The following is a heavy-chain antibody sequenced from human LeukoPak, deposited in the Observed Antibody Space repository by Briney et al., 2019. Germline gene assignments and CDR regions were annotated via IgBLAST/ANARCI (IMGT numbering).Heavy chain of an antibody. CDR2: IYHSGST. CDR3: ARDGDDGSYLNY. Sequence: SGTLSLTCAVSGGSISSGNWWSWVRQPPGKGLEWIGEIYHSGSTNYNPSLKSRVTISVDKSMNQFSLKLSSVTAADTAAYYCARDGDDGSYLNYWGQGTLVTVSS. J-gene: IGHJ4*02. V-gene: IGHV4-4*02. CDR1: GGSISSGNW. D-gene: IGHD3-16*02.